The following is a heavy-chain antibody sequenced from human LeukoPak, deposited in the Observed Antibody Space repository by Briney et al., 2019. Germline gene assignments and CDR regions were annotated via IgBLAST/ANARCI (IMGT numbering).Heavy chain of an antibody. Sequence: GGSLRLSCAASGFNFNTYAMSWVRQAPGKGLEWISAISGWADATYYTDSVRGRFIISRDTNTLFLQMNSLRAEDTALYYCVKDLLRNGDYVGHLDYWGQGTLVTDPS. CDR1: GFNFNTYA. V-gene: IGHV3-23*01. CDR3: VKDLLRNGDYVGHLDY. CDR2: ISGWADAT. D-gene: IGHD4-17*01. J-gene: IGHJ4*02.